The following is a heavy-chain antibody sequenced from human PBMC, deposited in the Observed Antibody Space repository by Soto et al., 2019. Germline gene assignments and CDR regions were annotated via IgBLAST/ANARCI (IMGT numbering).Heavy chain of an antibody. D-gene: IGHD6-6*01. CDR2: INPSGGST. J-gene: IGHJ5*02. Sequence: GQGLEWMGIINPSGGSTSYAQKFQGRVTMTRDTSTSTVYMELSSLRSEETAVYSCASWASIAASYWFAPGGQGPRVSVAS. CDR3: ASWASIAASYWFAP. V-gene: IGHV1-46*03.